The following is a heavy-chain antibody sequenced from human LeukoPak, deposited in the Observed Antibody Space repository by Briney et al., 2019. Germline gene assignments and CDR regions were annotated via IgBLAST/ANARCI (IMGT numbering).Heavy chain of an antibody. Sequence: SETLSLTCTVSGGSINNYWWSWIRQPPGKGLEWIGEINHSGSTNYNPSLKSRVTISVDTSKNQFSLKLSSVTAADTAVYYCARFAYCGGHCWYYFDYWGQGSLVTVSS. V-gene: IGHV4-34*01. CDR3: ARFAYCGGHCWYYFDY. J-gene: IGHJ4*02. D-gene: IGHD2-21*02. CDR1: GGSINNYW. CDR2: INHSGST.